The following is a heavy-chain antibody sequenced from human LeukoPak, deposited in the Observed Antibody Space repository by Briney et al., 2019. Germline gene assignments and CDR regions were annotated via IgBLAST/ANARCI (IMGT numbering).Heavy chain of an antibody. CDR2: IYYSGST. V-gene: IGHV4-61*05. D-gene: IGHD3-22*01. J-gene: IGHJ4*02. CDR3: ARHYYYDSSGYYGPSFDY. Sequence: PSETLSLTCTVSGGSISSSSYYWGWIRQPPGKGLEWIGYIYYSGSTNYNPSLKSRVTISVDTSKNQFSLKLSSVTAADTAVYYCARHYYYDSSGYYGPSFDYWGQGTLVTVSS. CDR1: GGSISSSSYY.